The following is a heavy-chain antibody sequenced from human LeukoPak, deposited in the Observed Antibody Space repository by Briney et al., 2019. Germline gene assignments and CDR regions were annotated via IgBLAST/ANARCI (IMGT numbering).Heavy chain of an antibody. CDR2: INHGGST. CDR3: ARRRDGYNCFDS. CDR1: GGPFSGYY. V-gene: IGHV4-34*01. J-gene: IGHJ4*02. D-gene: IGHD5-24*01. Sequence: SETLSLTCAVDGGPFSGYYWSWIRQSPGKGLEWIGEINHGGSTNFNASLKSRVTLSVDTSKNQFSLNLNSVTAADTAVYYCARRRDGYNCFDSWGQGTLVTVSS.